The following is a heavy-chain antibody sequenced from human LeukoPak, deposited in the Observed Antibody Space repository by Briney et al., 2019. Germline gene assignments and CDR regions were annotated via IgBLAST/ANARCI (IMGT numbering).Heavy chain of an antibody. CDR3: ARVLRSGYYYVGSYYFDY. CDR2: INSDGSST. Sequence: PGGSLRPSCAASGFTFSSYWMHWVRQAPGKGLVWVSRINSDGSSTSYADSVKGRFTISRDNAKNTLYLQMNSLRAEDTAVYYCARVLRSGYYYVGSYYFDYWGQGTLVTVSS. J-gene: IGHJ4*02. D-gene: IGHD3-22*01. CDR1: GFTFSSYW. V-gene: IGHV3-74*01.